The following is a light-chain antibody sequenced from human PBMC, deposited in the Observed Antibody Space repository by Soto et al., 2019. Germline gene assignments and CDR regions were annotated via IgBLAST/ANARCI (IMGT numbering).Light chain of an antibody. CDR2: LNSDGSH. CDR1: SGHSNYA. CDR3: QTWGSGIVV. J-gene: IGLJ2*01. Sequence: QLVLTQSPSASASLGASVKLTCTLSSGHSNYAIAWHQQQSEKGPRYLMKLNSDGSHSKGDGVPDRFSGSSSGAERYLTISILQSEDDADYYCQTWGSGIVVFGGGTKLTVL. V-gene: IGLV4-69*01.